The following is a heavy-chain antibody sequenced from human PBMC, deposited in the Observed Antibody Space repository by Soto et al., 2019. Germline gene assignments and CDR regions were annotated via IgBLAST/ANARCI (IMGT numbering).Heavy chain of an antibody. CDR3: ARPVNYYYYYMDV. V-gene: IGHV4-39*01. CDR2: INYSGST. J-gene: IGHJ6*03. Sequence: PSETLSLTCTVSGGSISSSTSYWGWIRQPPGKGLEWIGSINYSGSTYYSPSLKSRVTISADTSKNQFSLKLSSVTAADTAVYYCARPVNYYYYYMDVWGKGTMVTSP. CDR1: GGSISSSTSY.